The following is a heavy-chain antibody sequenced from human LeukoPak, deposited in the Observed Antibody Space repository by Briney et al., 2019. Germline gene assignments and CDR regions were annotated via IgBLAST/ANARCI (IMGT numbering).Heavy chain of an antibody. Sequence: SETLSLTCTVSGGSISSYYWSWIRQPPGKGLEWIGYIYYSGSTNYNPSLKSRVTISVDTSKNQFSLKLSSVTAADTAVYYCARDMGLWFGEPYNWFDPWGQGTLVTVSS. CDR3: ARDMGLWFGEPYNWFDP. CDR2: IYYSGST. D-gene: IGHD3-10*01. CDR1: GGSISSYY. V-gene: IGHV4-59*12. J-gene: IGHJ5*02.